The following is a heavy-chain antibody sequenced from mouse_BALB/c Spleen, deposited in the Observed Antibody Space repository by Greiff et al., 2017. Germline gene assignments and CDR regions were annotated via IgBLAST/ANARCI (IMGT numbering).Heavy chain of an antibody. CDR3: ARGRWLDAMDY. Sequence: EVHLVESGGGLVKPGGSLKLSCAASGFTFSSYAMSWVRQTPEKRLEWVASISSGGSTYYPDSVKGRFTISRDNARNILYLQMSSLRSEDTAMYYCARGRWLDAMDYWGQGTSVTVSS. CDR1: GFTFSSYA. V-gene: IGHV5-6-5*01. J-gene: IGHJ4*01. CDR2: ISSGGST. D-gene: IGHD1-1*02.